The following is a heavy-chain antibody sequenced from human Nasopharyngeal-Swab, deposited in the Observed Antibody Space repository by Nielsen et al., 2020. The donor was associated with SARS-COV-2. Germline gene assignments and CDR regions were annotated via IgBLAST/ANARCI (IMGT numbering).Heavy chain of an antibody. CDR2: FDPEDGET. J-gene: IGHJ4*02. D-gene: IGHD1-26*01. CDR1: GYTLTELS. Sequence: SAKASCKVSGYTLTELSMHWVRQAPGKGLEWVGGFDPEDGETIYAQKFQGRVTMTEDTSTDTAYMELSSLTSEDTAVYYCTTVAGSYGRFDYWGQGTLVTVSS. V-gene: IGHV1-24*01. CDR3: TTVAGSYGRFDY.